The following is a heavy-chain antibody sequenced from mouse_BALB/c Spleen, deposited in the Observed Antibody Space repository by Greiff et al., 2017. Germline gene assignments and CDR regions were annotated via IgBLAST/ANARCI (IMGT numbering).Heavy chain of an antibody. J-gene: IGHJ2*01. Sequence: VQVVESGAELVRPGTSVKISCKASGYTFTNYWLGWVKQRPGHGLEWIGDIYPGGGYTNYNEKFKGKATLTADTSSSTAYMQLSSLTSEDSAVYFCARGGYGNYVDYWGQGTTLTVSS. V-gene: IGHV1-63*02. CDR1: GYTFTNYW. D-gene: IGHD2-1*01. CDR2: IYPGGGYT. CDR3: ARGGYGNYVDY.